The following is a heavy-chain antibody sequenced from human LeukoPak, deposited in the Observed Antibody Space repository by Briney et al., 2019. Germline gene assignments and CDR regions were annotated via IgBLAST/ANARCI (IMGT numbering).Heavy chain of an antibody. D-gene: IGHD6-19*01. Sequence: PGESLKISCKGSGYSFTSYGIGWVRPMPGKGLEWMGIIYPGDSDTRYSPSFQGQVTISADKSISTAYLQWSSLKASDTAMYYCARQHDSSGWYVHFDYWGQGTLVTVSS. V-gene: IGHV5-51*01. CDR2: IYPGDSDT. J-gene: IGHJ4*02. CDR3: ARQHDSSGWYVHFDY. CDR1: GYSFTSYG.